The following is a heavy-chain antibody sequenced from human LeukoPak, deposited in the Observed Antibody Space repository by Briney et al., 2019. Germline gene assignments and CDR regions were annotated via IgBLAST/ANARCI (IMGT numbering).Heavy chain of an antibody. CDR1: GASISSSSYY. V-gene: IGHV4-39*01. D-gene: IGHD6-13*01. J-gene: IGHJ4*02. CDR3: AGHDRIYSSSPFAY. Sequence: SETPSLTCTVSGASISSSSYYWGWIRQPPGKGLEWIGSIYYSGSTYYNPSFKSRVTISVDTSKNHFSLKLSSVTAADTAVYYCAGHDRIYSSSPFAYWGQGTLVTVSS. CDR2: IYYSGST.